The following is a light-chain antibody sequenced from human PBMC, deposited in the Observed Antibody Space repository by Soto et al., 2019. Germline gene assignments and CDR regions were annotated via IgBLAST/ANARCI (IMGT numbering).Light chain of an antibody. Sequence: QSVLTQPASVSGSPGQSITISCTGTSSDVGTYNHVSWYQQHPGKAPQLIIYEVSNRPSGLSNRFSASKSGNTASLTISGLQAEDEADYYCCSYTTSSPLVFGTGTKVTVL. CDR1: SSDVGTYNH. V-gene: IGLV2-14*01. CDR3: CSYTTSSPLV. J-gene: IGLJ1*01. CDR2: EVS.